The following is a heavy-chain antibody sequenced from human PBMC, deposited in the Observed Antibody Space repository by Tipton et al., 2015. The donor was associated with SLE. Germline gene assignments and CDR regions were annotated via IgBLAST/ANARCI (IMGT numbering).Heavy chain of an antibody. CDR3: ASLKLRFGELSTYYYFDY. D-gene: IGHD3-10*01. CDR2: INHSGST. V-gene: IGHV4-34*01. J-gene: IGHJ4*02. CDR1: GGSFSGYY. Sequence: LRLSCAVYGGSFSGYYWSWIRQPPGKGLEWIGEINHSGSTNYNPSLKSRVTISADTSKNQFSLKMTSVTAADTAIYYCASLKLRFGELSTYYYFDYWGQGTLITVSS.